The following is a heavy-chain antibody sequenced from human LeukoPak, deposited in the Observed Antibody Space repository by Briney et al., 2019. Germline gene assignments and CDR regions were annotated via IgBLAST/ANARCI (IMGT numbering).Heavy chain of an antibody. CDR2: ISGSGGST. CDR1: GFTFSSYA. V-gene: IGHV3-23*01. Sequence: GGSLRLSCAASGFTFSSYAMSWVRQAPGKGLEWVSAISGSGGSTYYADSVKGRFTISRDNSKNTLYLQMNSLRAEDTAVYHCAKAPVSGPPSLGWFDPWGQGTLVTVSS. J-gene: IGHJ5*02. CDR3: AKAPVSGPPSLGWFDP. D-gene: IGHD3-3*01.